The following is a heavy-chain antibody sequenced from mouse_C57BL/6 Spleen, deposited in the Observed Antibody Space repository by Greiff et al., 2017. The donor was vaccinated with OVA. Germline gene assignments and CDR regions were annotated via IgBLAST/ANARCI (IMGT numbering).Heavy chain of an antibody. CDR3: AREITTVVSNYFDD. CDR1: GYSFTDYN. J-gene: IGHJ2*01. CDR2: INPNYGTT. Sequence: EVQLQQSGPELVKPGASVKISCKASGYSFTDYNMNWVKQSTGKSLEWIGVINPNYGTTSYNQKFKGKATLTVDPSSSTAYRQLNSLTSECSAVYYCAREITTVVSNYFDDWGQGTTLTGAS. V-gene: IGHV1-39*01. D-gene: IGHD1-1*01.